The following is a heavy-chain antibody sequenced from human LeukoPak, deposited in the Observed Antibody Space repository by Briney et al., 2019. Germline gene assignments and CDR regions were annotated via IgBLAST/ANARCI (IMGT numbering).Heavy chain of an antibody. CDR1: GGSISSGGYS. V-gene: IGHV4-30-2*01. J-gene: IGHJ2*01. Sequence: SETLSLTCAVSGGSISSGGYSWSWIRQPPGKGLEWFGYIYHSGSTYYNPSLKSRVTISVDRSKNQFSLKLSSVTAADTAVYYCARELTGVSRHFDLWGRGTLVTVSS. CDR3: ARELTGVSRHFDL. CDR2: IYHSGST. D-gene: IGHD7-27*01.